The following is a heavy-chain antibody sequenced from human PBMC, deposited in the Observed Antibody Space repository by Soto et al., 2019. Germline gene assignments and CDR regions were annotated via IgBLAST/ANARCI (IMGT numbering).Heavy chain of an antibody. Sequence: QVQLQQWGAGLLKPSETLSLTCAVYGGSFSGYYWSWIRQPPGKGLEWIGEINHSGSTNYNPSLKSRVTISVDTSKNQFSLKLSSVTAADTAVYYCARWYGGYYPYYYYYYMDVWGKGTTVTVSS. CDR1: GGSFSGYY. V-gene: IGHV4-34*01. D-gene: IGHD5-18*01. J-gene: IGHJ6*03. CDR3: ARWYGGYYPYYYYYYMDV. CDR2: INHSGST.